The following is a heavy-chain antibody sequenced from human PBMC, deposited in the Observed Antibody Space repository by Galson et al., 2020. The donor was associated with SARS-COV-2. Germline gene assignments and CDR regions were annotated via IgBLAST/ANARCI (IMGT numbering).Heavy chain of an antibody. CDR3: ASVEYSSSPLVGYYGMDV. J-gene: IGHJ6*02. D-gene: IGHD6-6*01. CDR1: GGSISSYY. Sequence: ETLETLSLTCTVSGGSISSYYWSWIRQPPGKGLEWIGYISYSGSTNYNPSLKSRVTISVDTSKNQFSLKLSSVTAADTAVYYCASVEYSSSPLVGYYGMDVWGQGTTVTVSS. CDR2: ISYSGST. V-gene: IGHV4-59*08.